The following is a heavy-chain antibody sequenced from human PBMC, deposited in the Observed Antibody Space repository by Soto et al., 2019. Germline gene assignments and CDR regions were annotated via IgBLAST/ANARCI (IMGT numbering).Heavy chain of an antibody. J-gene: IGHJ6*02. Sequence: LRLSCAASGFTFSSYWMSWVRQAPGKGLEWVANIKQDGSEKYYVDSVKGRFTISRDNAKNSLYLQMNSLRAEDTAVYYCARGNIAALRYYYGMDVWGQGTTVTVSS. CDR2: IKQDGSEK. D-gene: IGHD6-13*01. V-gene: IGHV3-7*03. CDR1: GFTFSSYW. CDR3: ARGNIAALRYYYGMDV.